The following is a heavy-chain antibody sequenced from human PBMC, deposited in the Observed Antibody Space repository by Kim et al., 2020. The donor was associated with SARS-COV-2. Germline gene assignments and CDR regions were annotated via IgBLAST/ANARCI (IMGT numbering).Heavy chain of an antibody. J-gene: IGHJ2*01. V-gene: IGHV3-11*04. CDR3: ARSIVLITGFDL. D-gene: IGHD6-6*01. Sequence: YYADSVKGQFTISRDNAKNSLYLQMNSLRAEDTAVYYCARSIVLITGFDLWGRGTLVTVSS.